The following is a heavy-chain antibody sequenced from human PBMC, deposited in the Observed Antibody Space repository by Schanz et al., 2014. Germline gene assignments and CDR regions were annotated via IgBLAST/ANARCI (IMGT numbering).Heavy chain of an antibody. D-gene: IGHD1-26*01. CDR3: ARGGSGSHYRLDY. CDR1: GFTFSSYA. J-gene: IGHJ4*02. CDR2: ISGSGGST. Sequence: EVKLLESGGTLVQPGGSLRLSCAASGFTFSSYAMSWVRQAPGKGLEWVSAISGSGGSTYYADSVKGRFTISRDNSKNTLYLQMNSLRAEDTGLYFCARGGSGSHYRLDYWGQGTLVTVSS. V-gene: IGHV3-23*01.